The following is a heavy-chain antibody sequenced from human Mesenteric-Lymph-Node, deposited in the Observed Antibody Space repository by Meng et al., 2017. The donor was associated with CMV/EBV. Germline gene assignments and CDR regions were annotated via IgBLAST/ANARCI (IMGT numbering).Heavy chain of an antibody. J-gene: IGHJ5*02. CDR1: GGTFSSYT. CDR3: ARVAVIGPWRWLQP. D-gene: IGHD5-24*01. CDR2: IIPILGIA. Sequence: SVKVSCKASGGTFSSYTISWVRQAPGQGLEWMGGIIPILGIANYAQKFQGRVTITADKSTSTAYMELSSLRSEDTAVYYCARVAVIGPWRWLQPWGQGTLVTVSS. V-gene: IGHV1-69*10.